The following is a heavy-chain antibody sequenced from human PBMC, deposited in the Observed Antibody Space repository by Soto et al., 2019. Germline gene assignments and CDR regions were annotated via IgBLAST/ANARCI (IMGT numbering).Heavy chain of an antibody. V-gene: IGHV1-69*02. CDR3: AADRSGSYYGPLTWFDP. D-gene: IGHD3-10*01. J-gene: IGHJ5*02. CDR2: IIPILGIA. CDR1: GGTFSSYT. Sequence: GASVKVSCKASGGTFSSYTISWVRQAPGQGLEWMGRIIPILGIANYAQKFQGRVTITADKSTSTAYMELSSLRSEDTAVYYCAADRSGSYYGPLTWFDPWGQGTLVTVSS.